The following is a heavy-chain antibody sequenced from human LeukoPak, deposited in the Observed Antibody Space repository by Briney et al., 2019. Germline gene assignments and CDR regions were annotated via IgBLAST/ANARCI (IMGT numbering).Heavy chain of an antibody. CDR2: ISGTGGGT. J-gene: IGHJ4*02. V-gene: IGHV3-23*01. CDR1: GFPFSINA. Sequence: SGGSLRLSCAASGFPFSINAMSWVRQAPGKGLEWGSGISGTGGGTFYADSVKGRFSISRDDSINTLYLQMSSLRAEDTAVYYCARFRGSGSHTLYSFDYWGQGSLVTVSS. CDR3: ARFRGSGSHTLYSFDY. D-gene: IGHD3-10*01.